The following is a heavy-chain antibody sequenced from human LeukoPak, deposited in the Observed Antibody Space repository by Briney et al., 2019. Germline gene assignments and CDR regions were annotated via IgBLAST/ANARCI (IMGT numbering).Heavy chain of an antibody. D-gene: IGHD1-26*01. CDR1: GFTFSNYW. V-gene: IGHV3-74*01. CDR3: VRDQSLWALDI. Sequence: GSLRLSCAASGFTFSNYWMHWVRQAPGKGLMWVSRIKGDGIDTIGADFVKGRFTTSRDNAKNTLYLQMNSLRAEDTATYYCVRDQSLWALDIWGQGTTVTVFS. J-gene: IGHJ3*02. CDR2: IKGDGIDT.